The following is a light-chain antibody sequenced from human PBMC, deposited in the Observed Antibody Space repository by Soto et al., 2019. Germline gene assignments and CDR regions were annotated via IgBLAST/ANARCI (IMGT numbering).Light chain of an antibody. CDR2: KAS. CDR3: QQYGSSPGT. CDR1: QSISSW. J-gene: IGKJ1*01. Sequence: IQLTQSPSSLSASVGDRVTITCRASQSISSWLAWYQQKPGKAPKLLIYKASSLESGVPSRFSGSGSGTDFTLTISRLESEDFAVYYCQQYGSSPGTFGQGTKVDIK. V-gene: IGKV1-5*03.